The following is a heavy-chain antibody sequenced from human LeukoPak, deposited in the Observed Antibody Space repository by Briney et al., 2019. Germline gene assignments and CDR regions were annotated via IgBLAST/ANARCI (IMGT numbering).Heavy chain of an antibody. CDR3: ARQPGGTAAFDM. D-gene: IGHD1-14*01. CDR2: IHNNGDS. CDR1: GGAINSYY. V-gene: IGHV4-59*08. J-gene: IGHJ3*02. Sequence: SETLSLTCSVSGGAINSYYWSWIRQLPGTQLEWIAYIHNNGDSNYNPSLKSRVTIILDTSKNLFSLRLSSVTAADTAMYYCARQPGGTAAFDMWGQGTMVTVSS.